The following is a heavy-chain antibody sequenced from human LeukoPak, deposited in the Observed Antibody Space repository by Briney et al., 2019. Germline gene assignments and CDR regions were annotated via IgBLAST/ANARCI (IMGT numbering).Heavy chain of an antibody. CDR3: AKGTYYYGSGNSYTETFGEN. V-gene: IGHV3-64*01. Sequence: GGSLRLSCAASGFTFSSYAMHWVRQAPGKGLEYVSAISSNGGSTYYANSVRGRLTISRDNSKNTLYLQMGSLRAEDTAAFYCAKGTYYYGSGNSYTETFGENWGQGTLVSVSS. D-gene: IGHD3-10*01. CDR2: ISSNGGST. CDR1: GFTFSSYA. J-gene: IGHJ4*02.